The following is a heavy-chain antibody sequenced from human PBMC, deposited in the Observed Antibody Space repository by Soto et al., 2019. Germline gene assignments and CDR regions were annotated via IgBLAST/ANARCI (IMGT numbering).Heavy chain of an antibody. CDR3: VKAAENYYDSSGYYSFGENF. CDR1: GFTFSSYA. CDR2: ISSNGGST. Sequence: GGSLRLSCSASGFTFSSYAMHWVRQAPGKGLENFSAISSNGGSTYYADSVKGRFTISRDNSKNTLYLQMSSLRAEDTAVYYCVKAAENYYDSSGYYSFGENFWGQGTMVTVSS. J-gene: IGHJ3*01. D-gene: IGHD3-22*01. V-gene: IGHV3-64D*08.